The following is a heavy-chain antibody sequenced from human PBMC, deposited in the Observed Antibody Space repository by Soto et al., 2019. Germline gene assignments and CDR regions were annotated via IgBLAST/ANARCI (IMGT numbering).Heavy chain of an antibody. Sequence: GESLKISCKGSGYSFTSYWISWVRQMPGKGLEWMGRIDPSDSYTNYSPSFQGHVTISADKSISTAYLQWSSLKASDTAMYYCARVAGSPTSPLYGMDVWGQGTTVTVSS. CDR3: ARVAGSPTSPLYGMDV. CDR1: GYSFTSYW. J-gene: IGHJ6*02. CDR2: IDPSDSYT. V-gene: IGHV5-10-1*01. D-gene: IGHD2-15*01.